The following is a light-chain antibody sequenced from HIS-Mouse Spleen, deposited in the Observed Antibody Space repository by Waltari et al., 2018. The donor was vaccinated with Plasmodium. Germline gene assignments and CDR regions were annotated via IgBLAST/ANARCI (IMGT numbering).Light chain of an antibody. J-gene: IGKJ1*01. V-gene: IGKV1-39*01. Sequence: DIQLTHSPSSLSASVGARVTITCRASQSISSYLNWYQQKPGKAPKLLIYAASSLQSRVPSSFSGSGSGTDFTLTISSLQPEYFATDYCQQSYSTWTFGQGTKVEIK. CDR2: AAS. CDR1: QSISSY. CDR3: QQSYSTWT.